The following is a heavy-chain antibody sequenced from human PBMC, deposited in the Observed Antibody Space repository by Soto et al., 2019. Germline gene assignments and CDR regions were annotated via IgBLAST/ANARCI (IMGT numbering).Heavy chain of an antibody. D-gene: IGHD5-18*01. Sequence: GGSLRLCFAASGFTFSSYGMHWVRQAPGKGLEWVSVISYDGSNKYYADSVKGRFTISRDNSKNTLYLQMNSLRAEDTAVYYCAKDMLWLLGYYYGMDVWGQGTTVTVPS. CDR3: AKDMLWLLGYYYGMDV. J-gene: IGHJ6*02. CDR1: GFTFSSYG. CDR2: ISYDGSNK. V-gene: IGHV3-30*18.